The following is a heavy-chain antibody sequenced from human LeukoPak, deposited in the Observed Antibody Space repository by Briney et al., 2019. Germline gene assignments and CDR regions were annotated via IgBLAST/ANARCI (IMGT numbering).Heavy chain of an antibody. D-gene: IGHD4-17*01. CDR1: GASINSYY. J-gene: IGHJ4*02. CDR3: ARAPVYGDFFFDY. V-gene: IGHV4-59*01. Sequence: SETLSLTCTVSGASINSYYWSWIRQPPGKGLEWIGYLYYSGSTNYNPSLKSRVAISVDTSKKQISLKLRSVTAADTAIYYCARAPVYGDFFFDYWGQGTLVTVSS. CDR2: LYYSGST.